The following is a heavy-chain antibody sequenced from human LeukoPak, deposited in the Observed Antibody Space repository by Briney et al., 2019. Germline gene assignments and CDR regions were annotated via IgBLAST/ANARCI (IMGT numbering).Heavy chain of an antibody. CDR2: MNPNSGNT. D-gene: IGHD4-17*01. J-gene: IGHJ6*02. CDR3: ARGGGRDYGDLSAYYYYALDV. Sequence: ASVKVSCKASGYTFTEHDINWVRQATGQGLEWMGWMNPNSGNTGSAQKFHGRFSMTRDTSTSTAYMELSSLRSDDTAVYYCARGGGRDYGDLSAYYYYALDVWGQGTTVTVS. V-gene: IGHV1-8*01. CDR1: GYTFTEHD.